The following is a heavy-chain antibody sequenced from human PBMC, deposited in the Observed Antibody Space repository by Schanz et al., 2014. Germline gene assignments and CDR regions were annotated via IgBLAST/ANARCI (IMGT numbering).Heavy chain of an antibody. CDR2: IRFDASAK. V-gene: IGHV3-30*02. CDR3: AKSYDTSGYSGFDY. Sequence: VHLVESGGGLVKPGGSLRLSCAASGFTLSNAWMSWVRQAPGKGVEWVAYIRFDASAKYYGDSVEGRFTISRDNSKNTLYLQMNSLRTEDTAVYFCAKSYDTSGYSGFDYWGQGTLVTVSS. J-gene: IGHJ4*02. D-gene: IGHD3-22*01. CDR1: GFTLSNAW.